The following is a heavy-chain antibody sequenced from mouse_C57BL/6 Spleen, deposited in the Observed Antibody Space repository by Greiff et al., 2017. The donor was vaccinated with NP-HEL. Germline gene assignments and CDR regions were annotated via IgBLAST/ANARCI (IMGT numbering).Heavy chain of an antibody. D-gene: IGHD1-1*01. CDR3: ARSVYYYGSSPWYFDV. V-gene: IGHV1-9*01. CDR1: GYTFTGYW. Sequence: VQGVESGAELMKPGASVKLSCKATGYTFTGYWIEWVKQRPGHGLEWIGEILPGSGSTNYNEKFKGKATFTADTSSNTAYMQLSSLTTEDSAIYYCARSVYYYGSSPWYFDVWGTGTTVTVSS. J-gene: IGHJ1*03. CDR2: ILPGSGST.